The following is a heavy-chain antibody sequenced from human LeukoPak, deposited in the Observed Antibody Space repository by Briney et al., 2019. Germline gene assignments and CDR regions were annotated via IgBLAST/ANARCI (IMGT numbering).Heavy chain of an antibody. V-gene: IGHV4-59*01. J-gene: IGHJ4*02. CDR1: GGSISSYY. CDR2: IHYSGST. Sequence: PSETLSLTCTVSGGSISSYYWSWIRQPPGKGLEWIGYIHYSGSTNYNPSLMSRVTISVDTSKNQFSLKLSSVTAADTAVYYCARIYSGSPRDYWGQGTLVTASS. CDR3: ARIYSGSPRDY. D-gene: IGHD1-26*01.